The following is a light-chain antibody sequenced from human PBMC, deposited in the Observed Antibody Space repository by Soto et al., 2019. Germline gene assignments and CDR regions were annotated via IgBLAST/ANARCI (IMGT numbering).Light chain of an antibody. V-gene: IGLV2-14*01. CDR2: DVS. Sequence: QSALTQPASVSGSPGQSITISCIGTSSDVGGYSYVSWYQQHPGKAPKFMIYDVSNRPSGVSNRFSGSKSGNTASLTISGLQAEDEADYYCSSYTRSSTRVFGTGTKLTVL. J-gene: IGLJ1*01. CDR3: SSYTRSSTRV. CDR1: SSDVGGYSY.